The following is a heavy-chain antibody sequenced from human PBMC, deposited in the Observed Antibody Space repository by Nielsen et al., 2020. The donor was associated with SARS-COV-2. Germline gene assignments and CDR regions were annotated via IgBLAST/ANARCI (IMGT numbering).Heavy chain of an antibody. V-gene: IGHV3-33*08. D-gene: IGHD3-10*01. CDR2: IWFDGSDK. J-gene: IGHJ4*02. CDR1: GFTFDDYA. CDR3: AREGHSQSVIVINSYVDY. Sequence: GESLKISCAASGFTFDDYAMHWVRQAPGKGLEWVAVIWFDGSDKYYADFVKDRFTISRDNSKNTLYLEMKSLRAEDTAVYYCAREGHSQSVIVINSYVDYWGQGTLVTVSS.